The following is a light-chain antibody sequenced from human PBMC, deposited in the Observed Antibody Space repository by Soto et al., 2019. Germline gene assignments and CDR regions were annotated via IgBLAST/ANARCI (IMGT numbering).Light chain of an antibody. CDR3: QQYNDYPYT. CDR2: DAS. V-gene: IGKV1-5*01. CDR1: QIISGW. J-gene: IGKJ2*01. Sequence: DVQVTQSPSTLSASVGDSVTITCRTSQIISGWLAWYQQKPGKAPKVLIYDASKMEVGVPSRFSGSVSGTDFPLTINSLQPDDFATYYCQQYNDYPYTFGQGTKLQIK.